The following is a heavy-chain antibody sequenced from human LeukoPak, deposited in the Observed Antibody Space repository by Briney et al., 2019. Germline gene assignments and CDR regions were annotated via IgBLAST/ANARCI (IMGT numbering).Heavy chain of an antibody. V-gene: IGHV1-8*01. CDR3: ARAYSSGWPYDY. Sequence: ASVKVSCKAAGYTFASYDINWVRQATGQGLERMGWMNPNSGNTGYAQKSQGRVTVTRTTSISTDYMEPSSLRSEDTAVYYCARAYSSGWPYDYWGQGTLVTVSS. D-gene: IGHD6-19*01. CDR2: MNPNSGNT. J-gene: IGHJ4*02. CDR1: GYTFASYD.